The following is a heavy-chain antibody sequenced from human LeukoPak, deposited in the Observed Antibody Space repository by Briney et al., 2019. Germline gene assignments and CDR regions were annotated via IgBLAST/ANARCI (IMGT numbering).Heavy chain of an antibody. D-gene: IGHD6-25*01. J-gene: IGHJ4*02. Sequence: GGSLRLSCVASGFTSCDAWMSWVRQAPGKGLEWVGRIKSKIDGGTIDCAAPVKGRFTISRDDSRNTLYLQMNSLKTEDTAVYYCTTRRQDGCWGQGTLVTVS. CDR3: TTRRQDGC. CDR2: IKSKIDGGTI. CDR1: GFTSCDAW. V-gene: IGHV3-15*01.